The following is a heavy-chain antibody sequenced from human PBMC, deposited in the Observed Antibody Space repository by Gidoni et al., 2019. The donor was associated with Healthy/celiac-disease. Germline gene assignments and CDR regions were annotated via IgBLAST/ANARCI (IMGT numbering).Heavy chain of an antibody. V-gene: IGHV1-8*01. D-gene: IGHD6-6*01. CDR2: MNPNSGNT. Sequence: QVQLVQSGAEVKKPGASVKVSCKASGYTFTSYDINWVRQATGQGLEWMGWMNPNSGNTGYAQKFQGRVTMTRNTSISTAYMELSSLRSEDTAVYYCARNREQLGGVWFDPWGQGTLVTVSS. CDR1: GYTFTSYD. J-gene: IGHJ5*02. CDR3: ARNREQLGGVWFDP.